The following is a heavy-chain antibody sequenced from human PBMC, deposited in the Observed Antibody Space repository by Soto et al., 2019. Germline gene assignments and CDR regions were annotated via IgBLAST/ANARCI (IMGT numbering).Heavy chain of an antibody. D-gene: IGHD6-13*01. CDR3: AKELVSSSWYGNYYYCMYV. CDR2: SSRRDWST. CDR1: GFTFSSYA. J-gene: IGHJ6*02. Sequence: GGSLRLSCAASGFTFSSYAMSWVRKAPGKGLEWVSASSRRDWSTDYADSVKGRFTISRDNSNNTLYLQRNSLRAEDTAVYYCAKELVSSSWYGNYYYCMYVWGQGTTVTAAS. V-gene: IGHV3-23*01.